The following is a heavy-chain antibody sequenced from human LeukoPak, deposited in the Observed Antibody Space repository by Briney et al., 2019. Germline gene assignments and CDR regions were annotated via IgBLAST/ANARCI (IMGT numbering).Heavy chain of an antibody. CDR3: ARDPVDEGNDY. D-gene: IGHD2-15*01. CDR1: RFTFSTYS. J-gene: IGHJ4*02. Sequence: PGGSLRLSCAASRFTFSTYSMNWVRQAPGKGLEWVSYISDSSTYIYYADSVKGRFTISRDNAKNSLYLQMNSLRAEDTAVYYCARDPVDEGNDYWGQGTLVTVSS. V-gene: IGHV3-21*01. CDR2: ISDSSTYI.